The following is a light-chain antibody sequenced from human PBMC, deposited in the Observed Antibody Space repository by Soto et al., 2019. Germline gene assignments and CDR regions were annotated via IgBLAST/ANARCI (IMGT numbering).Light chain of an antibody. CDR3: ASWDDSLFGHV. Sequence: QSVLTQPPSASGAPGQRVTISCSGSSSNVQSNTVNGYQQLPVTAPEVLIYSNDQRPSGVPDRFSGSKSGTSASLAISGLQSEDEADYYCASWDDSLFGHVFGTGTKVTVL. J-gene: IGLJ1*01. V-gene: IGLV1-44*01. CDR2: SND. CDR1: SSNVQSNT.